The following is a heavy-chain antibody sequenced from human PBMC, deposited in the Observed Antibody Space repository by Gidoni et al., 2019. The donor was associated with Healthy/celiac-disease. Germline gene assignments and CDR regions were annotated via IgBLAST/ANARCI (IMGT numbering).Heavy chain of an antibody. CDR1: GFTFSSYR. V-gene: IGHV3-48*02. CDR2: ISSSSSTI. D-gene: IGHD2-2*01. Sequence: EVQLVESGGGLVQPGGSLRLSCAASGFTFSSYRMNWVRQAPGKGLEWVSYISSSSSTIYYADSVKGRFTISRDNAKNSLYLQMNSLRDEDTAVYYCARWAVEPAAYIKKNTGLDYWGQGTLVTVSS. CDR3: ARWAVEPAAYIKKNTGLDY. J-gene: IGHJ4*02.